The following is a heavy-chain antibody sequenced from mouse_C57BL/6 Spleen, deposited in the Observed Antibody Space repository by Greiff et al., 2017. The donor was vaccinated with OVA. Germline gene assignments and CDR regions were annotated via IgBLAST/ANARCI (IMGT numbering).Heavy chain of an antibody. CDR1: GYTFTSYW. Sequence: QVQLKQPGAELVKPGASVKLSCKASGYTFTSYWMHWVKQRPGQGLEWIGMIHPNSGSTNYNEKFKSKATLTVDKSSSTAYMQLSSLTSEDSAVYYCARSGWDGYYFDYWGQGTTLTVSS. V-gene: IGHV1-64*01. D-gene: IGHD4-1*01. CDR3: ARSGWDGYYFDY. CDR2: IHPNSGST. J-gene: IGHJ2*01.